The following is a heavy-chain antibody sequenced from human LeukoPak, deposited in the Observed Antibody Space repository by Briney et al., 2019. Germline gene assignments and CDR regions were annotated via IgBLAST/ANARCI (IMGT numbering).Heavy chain of an antibody. CDR3: VRFGLTSSLDY. CDR1: GYSFTSYW. V-gene: IGHV5-51*01. CDR2: IYPADSDT. Sequence: GESLKISCKGSGYSFTSYWIGWVRQMPGKGLEWMGIIYPADSDTRYSPSFQGQVTFSVDMSISTAYLQLSGLRASDTAIYYCVRFGLTSSLDYWGQGTLVTVSS. D-gene: IGHD6-13*01. J-gene: IGHJ4*02.